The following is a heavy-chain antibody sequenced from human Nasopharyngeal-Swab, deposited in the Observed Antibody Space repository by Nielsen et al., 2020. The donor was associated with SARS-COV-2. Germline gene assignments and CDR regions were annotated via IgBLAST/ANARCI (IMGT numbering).Heavy chain of an antibody. V-gene: IGHV3-48*04. D-gene: IGHD1-26*01. Sequence: GESLKISCAASGFTFSSYSMNWVRQAPGKGLEWVSYISSSSSTIYHADSVKGRFTISRDNAKNSLYLQMNSLRAEDTAVYYCARDPPVGATTVFDYWGQGTLVTVSS. CDR3: ARDPPVGATTVFDY. CDR1: GFTFSSYS. J-gene: IGHJ4*02. CDR2: ISSSSSTI.